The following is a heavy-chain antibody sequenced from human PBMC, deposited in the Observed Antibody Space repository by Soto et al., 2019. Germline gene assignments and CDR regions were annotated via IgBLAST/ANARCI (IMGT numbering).Heavy chain of an antibody. Sequence: PSETLSLTCTVSGGSISSGDYYWSWIRQPPGKGLEWIGYIYYSGSTYYNPSLESRVTISVDTSKNQFSLKLSSVTAADTAVYYCARSIVVQDAFDIWGQGTRVTVSS. J-gene: IGHJ3*02. D-gene: IGHD3-22*01. CDR2: IYYSGST. V-gene: IGHV4-30-4*01. CDR3: ARSIVVQDAFDI. CDR1: GGSISSGDYY.